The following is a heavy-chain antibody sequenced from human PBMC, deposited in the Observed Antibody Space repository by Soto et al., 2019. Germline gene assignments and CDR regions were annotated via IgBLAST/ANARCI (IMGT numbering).Heavy chain of an antibody. V-gene: IGHV1-18*04. CDR1: GYTFTSYG. Sequence: GASVKVSCKASGYTFTSYGISWVRQAPGQGLEWMGWISAYNGNTNYAQKLQGRVTMTTDTSTSTAYMELRSLRSDDTAVYYCARDQIVAARPPGYYYYGMDVWSQGTTVTVSS. J-gene: IGHJ6*02. CDR2: ISAYNGNT. CDR3: ARDQIVAARPPGYYYYGMDV. D-gene: IGHD6-6*01.